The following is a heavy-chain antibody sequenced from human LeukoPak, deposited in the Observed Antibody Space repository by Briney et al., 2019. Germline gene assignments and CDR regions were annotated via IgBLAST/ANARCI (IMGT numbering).Heavy chain of an antibody. Sequence: PSGTLSLTCAVSGGSISSSNWWSWVRQPPGKGLEWIGEIYHSGSTNYNPSLKSRVTISVDTSKNQFSLKLSSVTAADTAVYYCASTDYYDSSGYYVSHAFDIWGQGTMVTVSS. D-gene: IGHD3-22*01. CDR2: IYHSGST. V-gene: IGHV4-4*02. CDR3: ASTDYYDSSGYYVSHAFDI. CDR1: GGSISSSNW. J-gene: IGHJ3*02.